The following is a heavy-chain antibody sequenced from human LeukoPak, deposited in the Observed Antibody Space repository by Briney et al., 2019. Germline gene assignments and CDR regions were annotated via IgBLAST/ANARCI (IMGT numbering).Heavy chain of an antibody. D-gene: IGHD6-13*01. V-gene: IGHV3-30*18. Sequence: PGRSLRLSCVASGFSISSYGMHWVRQAPGKGLEWVAVISFDGSKEYFADSVKGRFTISRDNSKNKVYLQMDSLRPEDTAVYFCSKFVYGSNWLGHFHLWGRGTLVTVSS. J-gene: IGHJ2*01. CDR1: GFSISSYG. CDR3: SKFVYGSNWLGHFHL. CDR2: ISFDGSKE.